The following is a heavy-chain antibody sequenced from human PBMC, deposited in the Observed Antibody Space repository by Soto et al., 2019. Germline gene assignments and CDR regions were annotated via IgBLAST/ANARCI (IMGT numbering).Heavy chain of an antibody. CDR2: ISGSGGRT. D-gene: IGHD1-26*01. CDR1: GFTFSSYA. Sequence: EVQLLESGGGLVQPGGSLRLSCAASGFTFSSYAMTWVRQAPGKGPEWVSGISGSGGRTYYADSVKGRFTISRDTSKNTQYLQMNSLGAEDTAVYYCAIARVELLDWYFDVWGRGTMVTVSS. CDR3: AIARVELLDWYFDV. V-gene: IGHV3-23*01. J-gene: IGHJ2*01.